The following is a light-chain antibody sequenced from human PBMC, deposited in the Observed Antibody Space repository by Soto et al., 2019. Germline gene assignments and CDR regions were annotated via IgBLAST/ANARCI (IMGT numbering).Light chain of an antibody. CDR1: RSVSSNY. J-gene: IGKJ5*01. CDR2: ADS. CDR3: QQRSNWPIT. Sequence: VLTQSPGTLPLYTGERATLSCRASRSVSSNYLGWYQQKPGQAPRLLIYADSNRATGIPARFSGSGSGTDFTLTISSLEPEDFAVYYCQQRSNWPITFGQGTRLEIK. V-gene: IGKV3-11*01.